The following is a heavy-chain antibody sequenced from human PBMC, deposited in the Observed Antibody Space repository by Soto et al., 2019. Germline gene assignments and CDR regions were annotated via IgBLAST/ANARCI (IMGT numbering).Heavy chain of an antibody. Sequence: GGSLRLSCAASGFTFSSYGMHWVRQAPGKGLEWVAVISYDGSNKYYADSVKGRFTISRDNSKNTLYLQMNSLRAEDTAVYYCAKDLYYYDSSGYYDYWGQGTLVTVSS. CDR1: GFTFSSYG. CDR2: ISYDGSNK. V-gene: IGHV3-30*18. CDR3: AKDLYYYDSSGYYDY. J-gene: IGHJ4*02. D-gene: IGHD3-22*01.